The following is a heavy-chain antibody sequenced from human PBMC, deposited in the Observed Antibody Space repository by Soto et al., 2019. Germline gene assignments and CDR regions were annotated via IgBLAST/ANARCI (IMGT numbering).Heavy chain of an antibody. V-gene: IGHV3-7*01. J-gene: IGHJ4*02. CDR3: ARDDGYNYPFDY. Sequence: EVQLVESGGDLVQPGGSLRLSCVASGFTFSSCWMSWVRQAPGKGLEWVANIKEDGSEKNYVDSVKGRFTISRDNAKKSLYLQMNSLRAEDTAVYYCARDDGYNYPFDYWGQGTLVTVSS. D-gene: IGHD5-18*01. CDR2: IKEDGSEK. CDR1: GFTFSSCW.